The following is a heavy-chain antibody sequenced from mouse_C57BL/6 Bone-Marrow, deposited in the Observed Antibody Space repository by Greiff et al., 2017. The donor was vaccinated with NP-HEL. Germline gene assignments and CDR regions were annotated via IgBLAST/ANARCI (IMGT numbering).Heavy chain of an antibody. CDR2: IYPGSGNT. CDR1: GYTFTDYY. Sequence: QVQLKESGAELVRPGASVKLSCKASGYTFTDYYINWVKQRPGQGLEWIARIYPGSGNTYYNEKFKGKATLTAEKSSSTAYMQLSSLTSEDSAVYFCARGGSNFYYYAMDYWGQGTSVTVSS. CDR3: ARGGSNFYYYAMDY. V-gene: IGHV1-76*01. J-gene: IGHJ4*01. D-gene: IGHD2-5*01.